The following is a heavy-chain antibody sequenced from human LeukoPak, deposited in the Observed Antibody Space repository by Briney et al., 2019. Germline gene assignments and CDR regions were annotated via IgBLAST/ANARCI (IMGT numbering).Heavy chain of an antibody. CDR3: AKHRVYVSYYGMDV. Sequence: GGSLRLSCAASGFTFSSYAMSWVRQAPGKGLEWVSAISGSGGSTYYADSVKGRFTISRDNSKNTLYLQMNSLRAEDTAVYYCAKHRVYVSYYGMDVWGQGTTVTVSS. V-gene: IGHV3-23*01. CDR1: GFTFSSYA. CDR2: ISGSGGST. J-gene: IGHJ6*02. D-gene: IGHD5/OR15-5a*01.